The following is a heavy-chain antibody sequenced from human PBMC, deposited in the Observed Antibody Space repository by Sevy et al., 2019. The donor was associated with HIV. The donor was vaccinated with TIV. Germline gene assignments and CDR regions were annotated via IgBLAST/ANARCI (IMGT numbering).Heavy chain of an antibody. J-gene: IGHJ5*02. D-gene: IGHD3-3*01. Sequence: SETLSLTCAVFGGSFSGYYWSFIRQPPGKGLEWIGEINHRGNTNYNPSLKSRITISVDTSRNQLSLTLRYVTAADTAGYYCARGPAARDFWSGYSHRWFDPWGQGTLVTVSS. V-gene: IGHV4-34*01. CDR3: ARGPAARDFWSGYSHRWFDP. CDR1: GGSFSGYY. CDR2: INHRGNT.